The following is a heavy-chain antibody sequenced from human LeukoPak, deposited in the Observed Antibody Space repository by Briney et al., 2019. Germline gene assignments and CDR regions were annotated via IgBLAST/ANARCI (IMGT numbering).Heavy chain of an antibody. Sequence: ASVKVSCKASGYTFTSYGISWVRQAPGQGLEWMGWISAYNGNTNYAQKLQGRVTMTPDTSTSTAYMELRSLRSDDTAVYYCARDTSYDYDSSGYPYWGQGTLVTVSS. CDR1: GYTFTSYG. V-gene: IGHV1-18*01. J-gene: IGHJ4*02. D-gene: IGHD3-22*01. CDR2: ISAYNGNT. CDR3: ARDTSYDYDSSGYPY.